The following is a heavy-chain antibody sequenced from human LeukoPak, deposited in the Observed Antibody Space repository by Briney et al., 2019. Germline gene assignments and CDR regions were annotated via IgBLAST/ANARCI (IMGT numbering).Heavy chain of an antibody. CDR2: IYYSGST. CDR1: GGSISSYY. CDR3: ARAHYDFWSGPGSYYYYYMDV. Sequence: SETLSLTCTVSGGSISSYYWSWIRQPPGKGLEWIGYIYYSGSTNYNPSLKNRVTISVDTSKNQFSLKLSSVTAADTAVYYCARAHYDFWSGPGSYYYYYMDVWGKGTTVTVSS. D-gene: IGHD3-3*01. J-gene: IGHJ6*03. V-gene: IGHV4-59*01.